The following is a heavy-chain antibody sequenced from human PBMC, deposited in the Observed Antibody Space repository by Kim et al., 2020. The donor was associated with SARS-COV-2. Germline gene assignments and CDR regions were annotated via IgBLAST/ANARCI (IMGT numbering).Heavy chain of an antibody. CDR3: TRPYYGSGAEAFDI. Sequence: SETLSLTCTVSGGSISSSSYYWGWIRQPPGKGLEWIGSIYYSGSTYYNPSLKSRVTISVDTSKNQFSLKLSSVTAADTAVYYCTRPYYGSGAEAFDIWGQGTIVT. CDR2: IYYSGST. CDR1: GGSISSSSYY. J-gene: IGHJ3*02. D-gene: IGHD3-10*01. V-gene: IGHV4-39*01.